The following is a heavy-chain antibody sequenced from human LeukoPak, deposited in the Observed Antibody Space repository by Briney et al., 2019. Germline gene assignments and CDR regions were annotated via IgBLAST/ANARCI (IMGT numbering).Heavy chain of an antibody. CDR1: GYTFTSYD. CDR2: INPNSGGT. Sequence: ASVKVSCKASGYTFTSYDINWVRQATGQGLEWMGWINPNSGGTNYAQKFQGRVTMTRDTSISTAYMELSRLRSDDTAVYYCAARAPHDDYWGQGTLVTVSS. V-gene: IGHV1-2*02. CDR3: AARAPHDDY. J-gene: IGHJ4*02.